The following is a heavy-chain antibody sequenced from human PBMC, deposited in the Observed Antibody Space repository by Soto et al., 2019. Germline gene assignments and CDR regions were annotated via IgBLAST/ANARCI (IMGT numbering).Heavy chain of an antibody. Sequence: GGSLRLSCAASGFSFSSYAMSWVRHVPGKGLEWISGIQASGFGTWYADSVRGRFTISRDNSKNTLHLQMHSLRGDDTAVYYCAKESADAGLATAVFDYWGQGTLVTVSS. CDR1: GFSFSSYA. J-gene: IGHJ4*02. CDR3: AKESADAGLATAVFDY. CDR2: IQASGFGT. V-gene: IGHV3-23*01. D-gene: IGHD5-12*01.